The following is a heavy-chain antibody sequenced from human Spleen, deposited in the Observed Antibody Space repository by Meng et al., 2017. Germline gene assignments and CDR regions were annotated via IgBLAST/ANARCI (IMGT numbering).Heavy chain of an antibody. CDR2: TIPLCGTT. CDR1: GYTFSSYS. J-gene: IGHJ4*02. CDR3: ARDVGDYSVVDY. Sequence: QVQRVQWGSVLKKAVSSGKVSCKVSGYTFSSYSIHWVRQAPGQGLEWMGGTIPLCGTTNYTQKFQGRVNITADKSTSTAYVEMSRLTSEDTAVYCCARDVGDYSVVDYWGQGTLVTVSS. D-gene: IGHD4-11*01. V-gene: IGHV1-69*06.